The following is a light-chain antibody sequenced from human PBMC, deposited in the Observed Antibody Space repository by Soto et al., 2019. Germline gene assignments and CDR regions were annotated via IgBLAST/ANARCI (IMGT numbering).Light chain of an antibody. CDR3: QQYMSSVT. CDR2: GVS. CDR1: QSVDSTF. J-gene: IGKJ1*01. V-gene: IGKV3-20*01. Sequence: EIVLTQSPGSLSLSPGERATLSCRASQSVDSTFFAWYQKKPGQAPRLLMYGVSKRDTGIPDRFSGSGSGTAITLTISRLAPADFAVYYCQQYMSSVTFGQGTRVEIK.